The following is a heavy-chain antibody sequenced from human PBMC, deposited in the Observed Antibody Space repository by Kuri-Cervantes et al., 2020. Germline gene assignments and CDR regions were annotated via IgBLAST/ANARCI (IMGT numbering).Heavy chain of an antibody. Sequence: SETLSLTCTVSGGSISSYYWSWIRQPAGKGLEWIGRIYTCGSTNYNPSLKSRVTMSVDTSKNQFSLKLSSVTAADTAVYYCARVPASCSGGSCTNWFDPWGQGTLVTVSS. D-gene: IGHD2-15*01. CDR2: IYTCGST. V-gene: IGHV4-4*07. CDR3: ARVPASCSGGSCTNWFDP. J-gene: IGHJ5*02. CDR1: GGSISSYY.